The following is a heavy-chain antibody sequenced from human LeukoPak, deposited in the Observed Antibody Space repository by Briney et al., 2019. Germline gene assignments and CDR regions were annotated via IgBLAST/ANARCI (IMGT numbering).Heavy chain of an antibody. V-gene: IGHV3-33*01. D-gene: IGHD3-3*01. J-gene: IGHJ6*02. CDR2: IWYDGSNK. Sequence: PGGSLRLSCAASGFTFSSYGMHWVRQAPGKGLEWVAVIWYDGSNKYYADSVKGRFTISRDNSKNTLYLQMNSLRAEDTAVYYCARDARIFGLDYYYGMDVWGQGTTVTVSS. CDR3: ARDARIFGLDYYYGMDV. CDR1: GFTFSSYG.